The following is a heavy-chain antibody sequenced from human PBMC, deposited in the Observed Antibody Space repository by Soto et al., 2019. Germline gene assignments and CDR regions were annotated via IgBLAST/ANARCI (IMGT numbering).Heavy chain of an antibody. CDR2: ISWNSGSI. V-gene: IGHV3-9*01. D-gene: IGHD3-22*01. Sequence: EVQLVESGGGLVQPGRSLRLSCAASGFTFDDYAMHWVRQVPGKGLEWVSRISWNSGSIAYAGSVKGRFTISRDNHKNPLYLQMNSLRTEDTALYYCARVGRYDSSGYYHRGYWGQGTLVTVSS. CDR1: GFTFDDYA. J-gene: IGHJ4*02. CDR3: ARVGRYDSSGYYHRGY.